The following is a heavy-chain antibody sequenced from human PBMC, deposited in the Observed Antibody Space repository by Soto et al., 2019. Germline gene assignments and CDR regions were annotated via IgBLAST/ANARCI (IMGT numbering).Heavy chain of an antibody. D-gene: IGHD3-10*02. J-gene: IGHJ6*02. CDR2: INPKFGDT. V-gene: IGHV1-2*02. CDR3: ARNMDYYYGRGSGNGHGV. CDR1: GYTFTAYY. Sequence: TVRVSCEASGYTFTAYYIHWVRQAPGQGLEWMGWINPKFGDTTYAQDFQGRVSMTRDMSISTVYMELSRLTSDDTAIYYCARNMDYYYGRGSGNGHGVWGQGTTVTVFS.